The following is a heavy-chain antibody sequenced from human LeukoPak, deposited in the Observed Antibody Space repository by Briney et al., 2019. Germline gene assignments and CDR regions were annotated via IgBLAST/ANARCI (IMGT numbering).Heavy chain of an antibody. Sequence: SQTLSLTCAISGDSVSSNSAAWNWIRQSPSRGLEWLGRTYYRSEWYNEYAVSVKSRIIINPDTSKNQFSLHLNSVTSEDTAVYYCAREVSVLDAFGIWGQGTMVTVSS. D-gene: IGHD3-10*01. CDR2: TYYRSEWYN. CDR3: AREVSVLDAFGI. CDR1: GDSVSSNSAA. J-gene: IGHJ3*02. V-gene: IGHV6-1*01.